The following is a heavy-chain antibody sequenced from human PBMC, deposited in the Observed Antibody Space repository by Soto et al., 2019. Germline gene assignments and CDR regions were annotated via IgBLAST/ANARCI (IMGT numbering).Heavy chain of an antibody. Sequence: PSETLSLTCSVSGGSISGSYWSWIRQSPGKGLEWLGYVYYTGSTNYSPSLRSRVSISVDTSKNEFSLRLSSVTASDTAVYFCARSVAAPGARIDYWGQGNQVTVAS. CDR1: GGSISGSY. CDR2: VYYTGST. V-gene: IGHV4-59*01. D-gene: IGHD6-13*01. J-gene: IGHJ4*02. CDR3: ARSVAAPGARIDY.